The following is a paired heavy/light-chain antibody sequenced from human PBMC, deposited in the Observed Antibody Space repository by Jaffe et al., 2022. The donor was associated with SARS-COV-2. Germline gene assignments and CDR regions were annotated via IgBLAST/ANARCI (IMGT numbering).Light chain of an antibody. J-gene: IGKJ4*01. CDR1: QSLLHYNGYNY. Sequence: DIVMTQSPLSLSVTPGESASISCRSSQSLLHYNGYNYLDWYVQKPGQSPQLLIYLGSDRASGVPDRFSGSGSGTDFTLKINRVEAEDVGIYYCMQALQTPRTFGGGTKVEIK. CDR2: LGS. V-gene: IGKV2-28*01. CDR3: MQALQTPRT.
Heavy chain of an antibody. CDR1: GGSFTTYA. J-gene: IGHJ3*02. V-gene: IGHV1-69*01. D-gene: IGHD2-15*01. Sequence: QVKLLQSGAEVKKPGSSVKLSCRNPGGSFTTYAVSWVRQAPGQGLEWLGGIIPISGTVKHTQKFQDRVTITADESNSIAYLELKSLRPEDTGVYYCARDRLDVIVVGAPDGLDMWGRGTLVTVSS. CDR2: IIPISGTV. CDR3: ARDRLDVIVVGAPDGLDM.